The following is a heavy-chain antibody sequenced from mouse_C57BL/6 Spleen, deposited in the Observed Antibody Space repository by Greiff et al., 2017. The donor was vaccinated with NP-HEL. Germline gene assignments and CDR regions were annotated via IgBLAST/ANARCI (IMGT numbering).Heavy chain of an antibody. CDR3: ARDNDYESLTWFAY. CDR1: GFTFSSYA. J-gene: IGHJ3*01. Sequence: EVQGVESGGGLVKPGGSLKLSCAASGFTFSSYAMSWVRQTPEKRLEWVATISDGGSYTYFPVNVKGRFTISRDNAKNNLYLQMSQLKSEDTAMYYCARDNDYESLTWFAYWGQGTLVTVSA. D-gene: IGHD2-4*01. V-gene: IGHV5-4*01. CDR2: ISDGGSYT.